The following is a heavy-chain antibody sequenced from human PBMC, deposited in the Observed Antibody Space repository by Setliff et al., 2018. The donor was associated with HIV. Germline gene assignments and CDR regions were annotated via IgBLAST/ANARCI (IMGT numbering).Heavy chain of an antibody. CDR1: GASISSGGYF. V-gene: IGHV4-30-4*08. CDR2: IYHSGTT. D-gene: IGHD3-10*01. J-gene: IGHJ2*01. Sequence: PSETLSLTCSVSGASISSGGYFWTWIRQPPGKGLEWVGFIYHSGTTYYNPSLKDRVTMSVDTFANQFSLKLTSVTAADTAVYYCAREGGQGYSGSGSFYHRNFDLWGRGTLVTVSS. CDR3: AREGGQGYSGSGSFYHRNFDL.